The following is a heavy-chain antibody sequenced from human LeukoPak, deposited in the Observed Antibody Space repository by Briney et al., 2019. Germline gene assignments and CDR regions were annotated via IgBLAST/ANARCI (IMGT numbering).Heavy chain of an antibody. CDR3: ARDFVVVVPAADCYYYGMDV. CDR1: GGTFSSYA. Sequence: PAASVKVSCKASGGTFSSYAISWVRQAPGQGLEWMGRIIPIFGIANYAQKFQGRVTITADKSTSTAYMELSSLRSEDTAVYYCARDFVVVVPAADCYYYGMDVWGQGTTVTVSS. J-gene: IGHJ6*02. D-gene: IGHD2-2*01. V-gene: IGHV1-69*04. CDR2: IIPIFGIA.